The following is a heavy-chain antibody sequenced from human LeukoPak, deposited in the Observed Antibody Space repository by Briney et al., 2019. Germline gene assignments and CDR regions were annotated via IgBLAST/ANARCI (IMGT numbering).Heavy chain of an antibody. CDR1: GFTFTTYA. Sequence: PGGSLTLSCAASGFTFTTYAMSWVRQAPGQGLEGVSARAGSDGSKYYGDSVKGRFTISRDNSKNTLDLQMNSLRAEDTAIYYCAKHSAGSGYAPFDYWGQGTLVTVSS. CDR3: AKHSAGSGYAPFDY. V-gene: IGHV3-23*01. J-gene: IGHJ4*02. D-gene: IGHD3-3*01. CDR2: RAGSDGSK.